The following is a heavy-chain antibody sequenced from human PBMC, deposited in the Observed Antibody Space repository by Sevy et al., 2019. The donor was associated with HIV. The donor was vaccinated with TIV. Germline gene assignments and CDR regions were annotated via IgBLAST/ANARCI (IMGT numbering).Heavy chain of an antibody. CDR1: GFSFDNYV. Sequence: GGSLRLSCSASGFSFDNYVMNWFRQAPGKGLEWVGFIRSKLYGGTIEYAASVKGRFTISRDDSKSIAYLQMNSLKTEDSGVYYCSRDRYGSQSYAADHWGQGTLVTVSS. D-gene: IGHD3-10*01. CDR3: SRDRYGSQSYAADH. CDR2: IRSKLYGGTI. J-gene: IGHJ5*02. V-gene: IGHV3-49*03.